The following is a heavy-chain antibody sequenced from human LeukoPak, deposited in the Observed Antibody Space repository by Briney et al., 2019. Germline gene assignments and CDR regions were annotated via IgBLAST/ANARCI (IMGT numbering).Heavy chain of an antibody. D-gene: IGHD2-2*01. J-gene: IGHJ4*02. CDR3: ATGGPDIVVVPAAIGGDY. Sequence: ASVKVSRKASGYTFTSYDINWVRQATGQGLEWMGWMNPNSGNTGYAQKFQGRVTMTRNTSISTAYMELSSLRAEDTAVYYCATGGPDIVVVPAAIGGDYWGQGTLVTVSS. CDR2: MNPNSGNT. CDR1: GYTFTSYD. V-gene: IGHV1-8*01.